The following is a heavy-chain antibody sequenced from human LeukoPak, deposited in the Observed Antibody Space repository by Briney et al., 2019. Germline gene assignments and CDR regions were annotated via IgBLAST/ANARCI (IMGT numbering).Heavy chain of an antibody. Sequence: GGSLRLSCAASGFTFSSYAMSWVRQAPGKGLEWVSAISGSGGSTYYADSVKGRFTISRDNSKNTLYLQMNSLRAEDTAVYYCAKERLQLWCYYYYGMDVWGQGTTVTVSS. J-gene: IGHJ6*02. V-gene: IGHV3-23*01. CDR1: GFTFSSYA. CDR2: ISGSGGST. D-gene: IGHD5-18*01. CDR3: AKERLQLWCYYYYGMDV.